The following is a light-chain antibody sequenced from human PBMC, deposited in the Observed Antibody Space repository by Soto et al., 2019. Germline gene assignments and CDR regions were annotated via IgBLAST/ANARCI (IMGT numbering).Light chain of an antibody. CDR1: QSVSNY. CDR2: DAS. V-gene: IGKV3-20*01. Sequence: DIVMTQSPDSRSLSPGERATLSCRASQSVSNYLAWYQHKPGQAPRLLIYDASYRAAGVPARFSGGGSGTDFTLTISRLEPEDFAVYYCQQYGYSPVTFGQGTRMEI. J-gene: IGKJ5*01. CDR3: QQYGYSPVT.